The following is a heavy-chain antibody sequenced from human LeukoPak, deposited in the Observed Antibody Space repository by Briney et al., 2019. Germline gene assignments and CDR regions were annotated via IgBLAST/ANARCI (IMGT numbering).Heavy chain of an antibody. CDR1: GGSISSYY. CDR2: IFTGGGT. J-gene: IGHJ4*02. CDR3: ARDRQTFYDYVGGNYRFYFDY. D-gene: IGHD3-16*02. V-gene: IGHV4-4*07. Sequence: PSETLSLTCTVPGGSISSYYWSSIRQPAGKGLEWIGRIFTGGGTNFNPSLKCRATISIDTSKNQFSLKLSSVTAADTGVYYCARDRQTFYDYVGGNYRFYFDYWGQRTLVTVSS.